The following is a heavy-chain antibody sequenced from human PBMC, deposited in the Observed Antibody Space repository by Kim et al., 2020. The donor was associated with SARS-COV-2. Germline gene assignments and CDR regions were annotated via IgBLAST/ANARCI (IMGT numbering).Heavy chain of an antibody. CDR2: ISSSGSTT. CDR3: AKERGFLEWLLHVFDI. Sequence: GGSLRLSCAASGFTFSSYDMNWVRQAPGKGLEWVSYISSSGSTTYYADSVKGRFTISRDNSKNSLYLQMNSLRAEDTAVYYCAKERGFLEWLLHVFDIWGQGTMVTVSS. V-gene: IGHV3-48*03. J-gene: IGHJ3*02. D-gene: IGHD3-3*01. CDR1: GFTFSSYD.